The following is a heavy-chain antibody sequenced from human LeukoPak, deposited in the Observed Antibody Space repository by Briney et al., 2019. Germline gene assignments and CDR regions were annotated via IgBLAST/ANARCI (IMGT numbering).Heavy chain of an antibody. CDR3: ARDPAYDYVWGSYRRPGLDY. V-gene: IGHV3-23*01. Sequence: GGSLRLSCAASGFTFSSYEMNWVRQAPGKGLEWVSAISGRGGSTYYADSVKGRFTISRDNSKNTLYLQMNSLRAEDTAVYYCARDPAYDYVWGSYRRPGLDYWGQGTLVTVSS. J-gene: IGHJ4*02. CDR1: GFTFSSYE. D-gene: IGHD3-16*02. CDR2: ISGRGGST.